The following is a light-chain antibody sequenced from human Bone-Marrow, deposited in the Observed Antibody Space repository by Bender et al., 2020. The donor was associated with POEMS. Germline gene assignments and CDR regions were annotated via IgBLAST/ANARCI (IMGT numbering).Light chain of an antibody. Sequence: NFMLTQPHSVSESPGKTVTISCTRSSGSIASNYVQWYQQRPGSSPTVVIYEDSQRPSGVPDRFSGSIDRSSNSASLTISGLKTEDEADYYCQSYDSTNPWVFGGGTKLTVL. CDR3: QSYDSTNPWV. V-gene: IGLV6-57*01. CDR1: SGSIASNY. J-gene: IGLJ3*02. CDR2: EDS.